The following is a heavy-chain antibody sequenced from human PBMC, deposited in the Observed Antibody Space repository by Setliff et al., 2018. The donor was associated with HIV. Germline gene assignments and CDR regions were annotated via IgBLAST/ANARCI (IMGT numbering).Heavy chain of an antibody. Sequence: PSETLSLTCTVSGGPISSYYWSWIRQPPGKGLEWIGYIYYSGGTNYNPSLKSRVTISVDTSKNQFSLKLSSVTAADTAGYYCARDNLYSGYDPGYYYYGMDVWGQGTTVTVSS. V-gene: IGHV4-59*01. CDR1: GGPISSYY. CDR2: IYYSGGT. J-gene: IGHJ6*02. D-gene: IGHD5-12*01. CDR3: ARDNLYSGYDPGYYYYGMDV.